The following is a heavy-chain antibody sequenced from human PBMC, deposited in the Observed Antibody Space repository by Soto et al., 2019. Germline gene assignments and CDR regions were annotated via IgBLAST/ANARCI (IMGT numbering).Heavy chain of an antibody. CDR2: ISWNSGSI. V-gene: IGHV3-9*01. CDR3: AKDQGHCSGGSCSAYYYYYGMDV. D-gene: IGHD2-15*01. Sequence: EVQLVESGGGLVQPGRSLRLSCAASGFTFDDYAMHWVRQAPGKGLEWVSGISWNSGSIGYADSVKGRFTISRDNAKNSLYLQMNSLRAEDTALYYCAKDQGHCSGGSCSAYYYYYGMDVWGQGTTVTVSS. CDR1: GFTFDDYA. J-gene: IGHJ6*02.